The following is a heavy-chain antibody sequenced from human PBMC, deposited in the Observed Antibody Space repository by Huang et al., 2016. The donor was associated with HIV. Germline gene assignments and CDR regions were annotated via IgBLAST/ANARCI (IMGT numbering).Heavy chain of an antibody. D-gene: IGHD4-17*01. J-gene: IGHJ3*02. Sequence: EVQLVESGGGLVKPGGSLRLSCAASGFTFSNAWMSWVRQATGKGLEWVGRIKSKTDGGTTDYAAPVKGRCTISRDDSKNTLYLQINTLKTEDTAVYYCTTDRDYGDYVADAFDIWGQGTMVTVSS. CDR3: TTDRDYGDYVADAFDI. CDR2: IKSKTDGGTT. CDR1: GFTFSNAW. V-gene: IGHV3-15*01.